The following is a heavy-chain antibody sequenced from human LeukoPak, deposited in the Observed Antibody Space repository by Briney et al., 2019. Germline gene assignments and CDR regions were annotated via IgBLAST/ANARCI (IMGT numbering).Heavy chain of an antibody. Sequence: GGSLRLSCAASGFTFSDYYMSWIRQAPGKGLEWVSSISSSSSYIYYADSVKGRFTISRDNAKNSLYLQMNSLRAEDTAVYYCARDLRSPLNFDYWGQGTLVTVSS. V-gene: IGHV3-11*06. CDR1: GFTFSDYY. CDR2: ISSSSSYI. J-gene: IGHJ4*02. D-gene: IGHD2-15*01. CDR3: ARDLRSPLNFDY.